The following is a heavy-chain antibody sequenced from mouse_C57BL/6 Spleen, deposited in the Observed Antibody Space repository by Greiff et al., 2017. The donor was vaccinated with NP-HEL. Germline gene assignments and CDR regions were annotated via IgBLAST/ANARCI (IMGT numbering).Heavy chain of an antibody. J-gene: IGHJ3*01. CDR3: AIIGNYYGSSSAWFAY. CDR1: GYTFTSYW. V-gene: IGHV1-69*01. Sequence: QVQLQQPGAELVMPGASVKLSCKASGYTFTSYWMHWVKQRPGQGLEWIGEIDPSDSYTNYNQKFKGKSTLTVDKSSSTAYMQLSSLTSEDSAVYYCAIIGNYYGSSSAWFAYWGQGTLVTVSA. CDR2: IDPSDSYT. D-gene: IGHD1-1*01.